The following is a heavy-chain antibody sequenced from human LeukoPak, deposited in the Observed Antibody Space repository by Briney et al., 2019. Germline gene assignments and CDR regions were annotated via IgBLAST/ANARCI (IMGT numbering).Heavy chain of an antibody. Sequence: GASVKVSCKASGGAFSNYVISWVRQAPGQGLEWMGWIITDTGAPTYAQGFTGRFVFSVDTSVNTAYLQISSLKAEDTAVYYCAREVLRHDYWGQGTLVTVSS. V-gene: IGHV7-4-1*02. CDR2: IITDTGAP. CDR1: GGAFSNYV. CDR3: AREVLRHDY. J-gene: IGHJ4*02. D-gene: IGHD3-10*01.